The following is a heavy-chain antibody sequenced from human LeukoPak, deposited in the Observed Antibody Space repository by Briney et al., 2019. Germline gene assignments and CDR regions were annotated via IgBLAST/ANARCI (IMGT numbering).Heavy chain of an antibody. CDR1: GFTFSSYS. D-gene: IGHD1-14*01. J-gene: IGHJ6*03. V-gene: IGHV3-21*01. CDR3: ARDPSAAGKYYYYYYMDV. Sequence: GGSLRLSCAASGFTFSSYSMNWVRQAPGKGLEWVSSISSSSSYIYYADSVKGRFTISRDNAKNSMYLQMNSLRADDTAVYYCARDPSAAGKYYYYYYMDVWGKGTTVTVSS. CDR2: ISSSSSYI.